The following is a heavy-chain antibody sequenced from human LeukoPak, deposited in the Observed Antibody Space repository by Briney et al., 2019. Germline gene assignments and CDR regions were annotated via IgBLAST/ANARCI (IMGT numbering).Heavy chain of an antibody. CDR1: GFTFSSYG. CDR3: AKDFRGSGSSPDY. Sequence: PGGSLRLSCAASGFTFSSYGMHWVRQAPGKGLEWVAFIRYDGSNKYYADSVKGRFTISRDNSKDTLYLQMNSLRAEDTAVYYCAKDFRGSGSSPDYWGQGTLVTVSS. V-gene: IGHV3-30*02. J-gene: IGHJ4*02. CDR2: IRYDGSNK. D-gene: IGHD1-26*01.